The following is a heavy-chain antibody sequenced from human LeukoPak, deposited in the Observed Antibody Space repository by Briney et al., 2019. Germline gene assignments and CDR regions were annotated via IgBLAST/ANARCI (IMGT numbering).Heavy chain of an antibody. J-gene: IGHJ4*02. V-gene: IGHV3-30*18. CDR2: ISYDGSNK. CDR1: GFTFSSYG. Sequence: GRSLRLSYAASGFTFSSYGMHWVRQAPGKGLEWVAVISYDGSNKYYADSVKGRFTISRDNSKNTLYLQMNSLRAEDTAVYYCAKARYYYGSGRSYYFDYWGQGTLVTVSS. CDR3: AKARYYYGSGRSYYFDY. D-gene: IGHD3-10*01.